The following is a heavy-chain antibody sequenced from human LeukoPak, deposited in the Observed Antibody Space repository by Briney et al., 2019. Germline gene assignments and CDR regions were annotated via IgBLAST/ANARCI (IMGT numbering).Heavy chain of an antibody. J-gene: IGHJ3*02. CDR3: ARVESGSYYDAFDI. V-gene: IGHV1-8*01. D-gene: IGHD1-26*01. CDR2: MNPNSGNT. CDR1: RYTFTSYD. Sequence: ASVKVSCKASRYTFTSYDINWVRQATGQGLEWMGWMNPNSGNTGYAQKFQGRVTMTRNTSISTAYMELSSLRSEDTAVYYCARVESGSYYDAFDIWGQGTMVTVSS.